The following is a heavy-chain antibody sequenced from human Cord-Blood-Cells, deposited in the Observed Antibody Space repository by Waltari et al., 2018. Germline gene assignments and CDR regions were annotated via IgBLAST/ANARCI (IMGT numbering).Heavy chain of an antibody. CDR2: IRYDGSNK. J-gene: IGHJ3*02. CDR1: GFTFSSYG. Sequence: VQLVETGGGVVQPGGSLRLSSAASGFTFSSYGMHWVRAAPGKGLEWVAFIRYDGSNKYYADSVKVRFTISRDNSKNTLYLQMNSLRAEDTAVYYCAKVYGSGSYDAFDIWGQGTMVTVSS. CDR3: AKVYGSGSYDAFDI. D-gene: IGHD3-10*01. V-gene: IGHV3-30*02.